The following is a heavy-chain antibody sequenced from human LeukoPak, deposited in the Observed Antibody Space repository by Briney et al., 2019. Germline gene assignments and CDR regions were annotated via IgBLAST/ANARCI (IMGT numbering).Heavy chain of an antibody. Sequence: PSETLSLTCAVYGGSFSGYYWNWIRQPPGKGLEWIGESSHGGNTKYNPSLKSRVTISVDTSKNQFSLKLSSVTAADTAVYYCARTGNNLKDTFDSWGQGTLVTVSS. CDR1: GGSFSGYY. CDR3: ARTGNNLKDTFDS. V-gene: IGHV4-34*01. J-gene: IGHJ4*02. CDR2: SSHGGNT. D-gene: IGHD1-14*01.